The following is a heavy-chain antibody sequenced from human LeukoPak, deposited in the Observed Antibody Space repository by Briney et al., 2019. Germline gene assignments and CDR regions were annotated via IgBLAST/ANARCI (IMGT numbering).Heavy chain of an antibody. Sequence: PSETLSLTCTVSGASISGYYWSWIRPPAGKGLEWIGRVYTSGSTIYNPSLRGRVTMSTDTSKNQFSLTLYSVTAADTAVYYCAKSPSGRGAYNWFDPWGQGTLVTVSS. CDR3: AKSPSGRGAYNWFDP. J-gene: IGHJ5*02. D-gene: IGHD3-10*01. V-gene: IGHV4-4*07. CDR2: VYTSGST. CDR1: GASISGYY.